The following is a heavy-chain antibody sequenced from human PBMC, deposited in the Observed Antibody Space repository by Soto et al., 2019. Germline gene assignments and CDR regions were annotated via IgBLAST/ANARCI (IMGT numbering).Heavy chain of an antibody. D-gene: IGHD1-20*01. Sequence: SETLSLTCAVYGGSFSGYYWSWIRQPPGKGLEWIGEINHSGSTNYNPSLKSRVTISVDTSKNQFSLKLSSVTAADTAVYYCARGTSQRITGTARKGNWFDPWGQGTLVTVSS. CDR2: INHSGST. V-gene: IGHV4-34*01. CDR3: ARGTSQRITGTARKGNWFDP. J-gene: IGHJ5*02. CDR1: GGSFSGYY.